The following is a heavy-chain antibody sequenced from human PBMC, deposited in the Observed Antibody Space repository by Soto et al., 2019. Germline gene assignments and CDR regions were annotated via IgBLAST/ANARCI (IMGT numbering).Heavy chain of an antibody. CDR3: ASPPASSWYLVDYFQH. Sequence: SETLSLTCTVSGGSISSSSYYWGWIRQPPGKGLEWIGSIYYSGSTYYNPSLKSRVTISVDTSKNQFSLKLSSVTAADTAVYYCASPPASSWYLVDYFQHWGQGTLVTVSS. CDR2: IYYSGST. J-gene: IGHJ1*01. D-gene: IGHD6-13*01. V-gene: IGHV4-39*01. CDR1: GGSISSSSYY.